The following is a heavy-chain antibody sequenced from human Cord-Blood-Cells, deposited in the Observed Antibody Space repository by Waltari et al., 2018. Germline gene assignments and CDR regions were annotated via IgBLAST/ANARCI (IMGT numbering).Heavy chain of an antibody. CDR2: INAGNGNT. CDR3: ARDSLGIWYFDL. J-gene: IGHJ2*01. Sequence: QVQLVQCGAEVKKPGASVKVSCKASGYTFTSYAMHWVRQAPGQRLEWMGWINAGNGNTKYSQKCQGRVTITRDTSASTAYMELSSLRSEDTAVYYCARDSLGIWYFDLWGRGTLVTVSS. V-gene: IGHV1-3*01. CDR1: GYTFTSYA. D-gene: IGHD7-27*01.